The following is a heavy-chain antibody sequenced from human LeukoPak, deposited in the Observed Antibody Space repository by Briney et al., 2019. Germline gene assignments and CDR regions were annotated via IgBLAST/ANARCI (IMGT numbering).Heavy chain of an antibody. V-gene: IGHV4-59*08. CDR2: IYYSGSI. J-gene: IGHJ4*02. CDR3: ARQSRDGDFIAKLFDY. CDR1: GGSLSNYY. D-gene: IGHD4-17*01. Sequence: SETLSLTCTVSGGSLSNYYWSWIRQPPGKGLEWIGYIYYSGSINYNPSLKSRVTISVDMSKNQFSLQLSSVTAADTAVYYCARQSRDGDFIAKLFDYWGQGTLVTVSS.